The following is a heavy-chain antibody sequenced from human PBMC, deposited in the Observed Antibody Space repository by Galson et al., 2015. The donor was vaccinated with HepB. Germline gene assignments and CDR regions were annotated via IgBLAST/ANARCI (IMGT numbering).Heavy chain of an antibody. J-gene: IGHJ3*02. D-gene: IGHD1-1*01. CDR2: VYYSGST. Sequence: QVQLQESGPGLVKPSETLSLTCTVSGGSIGSDYWSWIRQPPGKGLEWSGDVYYSGSTHYNPSLKSRVIISVDRSKNQFALKLSSVTAADTAVYFCARDVNDHDAFDIWGQGTMVTVTP. CDR1: GGSIGSDY. CDR3: ARDVNDHDAFDI. V-gene: IGHV4-59*01.